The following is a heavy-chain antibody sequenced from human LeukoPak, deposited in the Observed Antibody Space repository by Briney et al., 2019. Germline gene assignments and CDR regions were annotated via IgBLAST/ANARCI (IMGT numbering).Heavy chain of an antibody. V-gene: IGHV4-59*01. CDR2: LYYSGNT. CDR1: GVSISSYC. J-gene: IGHJ4*02. CDR3: ARAGGGYSFNY. Sequence: SETLSLTCTVSGVSISSYCWSWIRQPPGKGLEWIGYLYYSGNTNYNPSLKSRVTISVDTSKNQFSLKLSSVTAADTAVYYCARAGGGYSFNYWGQGTLVTVSS. D-gene: IGHD2-15*01.